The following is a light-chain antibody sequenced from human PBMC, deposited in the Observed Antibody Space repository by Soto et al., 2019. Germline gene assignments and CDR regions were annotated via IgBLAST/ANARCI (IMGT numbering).Light chain of an antibody. CDR2: EDN. V-gene: IGLV6-57*04. CDR1: SGSIASNY. Sequence: NFMLTQPHSVSESPGKTVTISCTRSSGSIASNYVQWYQQRPGSAPTTVIYEDNQRHSGVPDRFSGSTDGSSNSASLTIYGLQTEDEADYYCQSSDSSTVVFGGGTKLTVL. J-gene: IGLJ2*01. CDR3: QSSDSSTVV.